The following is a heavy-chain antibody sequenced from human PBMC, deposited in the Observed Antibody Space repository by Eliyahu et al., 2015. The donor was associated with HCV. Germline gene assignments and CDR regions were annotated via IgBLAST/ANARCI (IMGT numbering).Heavy chain of an antibody. V-gene: IGHV4-34*01. D-gene: IGHD3-22*01. CDR3: ARGPPVIYSDGSGYYYFDY. CDR2: INHSGRT. J-gene: IGHJ4*02. CDR1: GGSXSGYY. Sequence: QVQLQQWGAGLLKPSXTLSLTCAVYGGSXSGYYWTWIRQPPGKGLEWIGEINHSGRTNYNPSLKSRVTISGDTSKNQFSLKLSPVTAADTAVYYCARGPPVIYSDGSGYYYFDYWGQGTLVTVSS.